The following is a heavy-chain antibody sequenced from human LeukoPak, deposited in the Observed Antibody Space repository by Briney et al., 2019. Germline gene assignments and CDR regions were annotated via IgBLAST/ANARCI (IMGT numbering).Heavy chain of an antibody. CDR1: GYSISSGYY. V-gene: IGHV4-38-2*02. J-gene: IGHJ4*02. CDR2: IYHSGST. CDR3: ARVGKLGYFDY. Sequence: PSETLSLTCTVSGYSISSGYYWGWIRQPPGKGLEWIGSIYHSGSTYYNPSLKSRVTISVDTSKNQFSLKLSSVTAADTAVYYCARVGKLGYFDYWGQGTLVTVSS. D-gene: IGHD2-15*01.